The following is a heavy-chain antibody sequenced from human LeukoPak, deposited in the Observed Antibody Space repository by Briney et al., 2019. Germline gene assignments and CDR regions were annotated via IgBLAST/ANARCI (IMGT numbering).Heavy chain of an antibody. V-gene: IGHV4-34*01. CDR2: INHSGST. D-gene: IGHD3-3*01. J-gene: IGHJ6*03. Sequence: PSETLSLTCAVYGGSFSGYYWSWIRQPPGKGLEWIGEINHSGSTNYNPSLKSRVTISVDTSKNQFSLKLSSVTAADTAVYYCARDRADYDFWSGYYYYYYYMDVWGKGTTVTVSS. CDR1: GGSFSGYY. CDR3: ARDRADYDFWSGYYYYYYYMDV.